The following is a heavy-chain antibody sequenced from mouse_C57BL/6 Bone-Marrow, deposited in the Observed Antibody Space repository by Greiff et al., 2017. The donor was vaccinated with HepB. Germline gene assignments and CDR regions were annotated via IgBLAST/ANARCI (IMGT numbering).Heavy chain of an antibody. V-gene: IGHV7-1*01. CDR3: ARDAGYYGSSPWYFDV. J-gene: IGHJ1*03. CDR2: SRNKANDYTT. D-gene: IGHD1-1*01. CDR1: GFTFSDFY. Sequence: EVKVVESGGGLVQSGRSLRLSCATSGFTFSDFYMEWVRQAPGKGLEWIAASRNKANDYTTEYSASVKGRFIVSRDTSQSILYLQMNALRAEDTAIYYCARDAGYYGSSPWYFDVWGTGTTVTVSS.